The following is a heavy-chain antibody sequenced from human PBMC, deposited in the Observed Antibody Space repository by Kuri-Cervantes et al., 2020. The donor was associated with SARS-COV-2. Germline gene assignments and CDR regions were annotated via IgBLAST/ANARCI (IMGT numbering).Heavy chain of an antibody. V-gene: IGHV4-31*03. CDR2: IYYSGST. D-gene: IGHD3-22*01. CDR1: GGSISSGGYY. J-gene: IGHJ3*02. CDR3: ARARSITMIVVVIDAFDI. Sequence: SETLSLTCTVSGGSISSGGYYWSWIRRHPGKGLEWIGYIYYSGSTYYNPSLKSRVTISVDTSKNQFSLKLSSVTAADTAVCYCARARSITMIVVVIDAFDIWGQGTMVTVSS.